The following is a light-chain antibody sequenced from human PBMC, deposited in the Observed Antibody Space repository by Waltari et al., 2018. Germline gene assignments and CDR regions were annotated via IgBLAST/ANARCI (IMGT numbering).Light chain of an antibody. J-gene: IGKJ4*01. Sequence: HLTQSPPFLSASVGDRVTITCRASQGINNHLAWYQQKPGKAPKLLSYRASTFHSGVPSRCSGSGAGTEFTLRISSLQPEDFATYYCQQFNTYPPLTFGGGTKVEIK. CDR3: QQFNTYPPLT. CDR2: RAS. CDR1: QGINNH. V-gene: IGKV1-9*01.